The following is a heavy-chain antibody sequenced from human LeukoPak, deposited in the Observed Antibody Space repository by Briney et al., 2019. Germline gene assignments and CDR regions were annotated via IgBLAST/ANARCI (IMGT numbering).Heavy chain of an antibody. CDR2: IYYSGST. Sequence: PSDTLSLICIVSGGSISSNSYYWGWIRQPPGKGLEWIGNIYYSGSTYYNPSLKSRVTISVDTSKNQFSLKLSSVTAADTAVYYCARDGYNPIDYWGQGTLVTVSS. D-gene: IGHD5-24*01. V-gene: IGHV4-39*07. J-gene: IGHJ4*02. CDR3: ARDGYNPIDY. CDR1: GGSISSNSYY.